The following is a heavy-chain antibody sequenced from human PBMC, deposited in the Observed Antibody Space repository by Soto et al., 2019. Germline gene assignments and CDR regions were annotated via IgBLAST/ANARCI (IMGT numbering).Heavy chain of an antibody. CDR2: ISKDGDKK. J-gene: IGHJ4*02. D-gene: IGHD5-12*01. Sequence: GGSLRLSCAASGFTFSNYSMHWVRQAPGKGLKWLAVISKDGDKKYYADSVKGRFTISRDNSKNTLYLQMNSLRPEDTAVHYCAREWSVANPGYWGQGAQVTVSS. V-gene: IGHV3-30-3*01. CDR1: GFTFSNYS. CDR3: AREWSVANPGY.